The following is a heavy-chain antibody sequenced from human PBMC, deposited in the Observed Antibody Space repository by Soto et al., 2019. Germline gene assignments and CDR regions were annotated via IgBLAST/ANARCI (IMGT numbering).Heavy chain of an antibody. CDR3: ATKVRVTNYLYYGMDV. Sequence: QVQLVESGGGVVQPGRALRLSCAASGFSFNTSGMHWVRQAPGKGLEWVAVIAFDGSQEFYGDSVRGRFTISRDNSKNTLFLQMKSLIPKDTAVYYCATKVRVTNYLYYGMDVWGQGTTVTVSS. V-gene: IGHV3-30*03. J-gene: IGHJ6*02. CDR1: GFSFNTSG. CDR2: IAFDGSQE. D-gene: IGHD2-21*02.